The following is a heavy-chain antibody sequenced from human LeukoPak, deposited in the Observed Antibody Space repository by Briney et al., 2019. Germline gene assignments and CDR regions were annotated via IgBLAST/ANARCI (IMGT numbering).Heavy chain of an antibody. CDR3: ARGMGATTWFDP. CDR1: GGSISSSNYY. J-gene: IGHJ5*02. CDR2: IYYSGST. Sequence: SETLSLTCTVSGGSISSSNYYWGWIRQPPGKGLEWIGSIYYSGSTYYSPSLKSRVTISVDTSKNQFSLKLSSVTAADTAVYYCARGMGATTWFDPWGQGTLVTVSS. V-gene: IGHV4-39*07. D-gene: IGHD1-26*01.